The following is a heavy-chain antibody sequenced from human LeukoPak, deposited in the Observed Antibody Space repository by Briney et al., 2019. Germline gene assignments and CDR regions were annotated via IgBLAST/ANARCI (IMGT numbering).Heavy chain of an antibody. Sequence: GSLRLSCAASGFTFSSYAMSWVRQAPAKGLEWMGSIYYSGIPYYNPSLKSRVTISVDTSKNQFSLKLSSVTAADTAVYYCARQNIAVAASYYFDYWGQGTLVTGSS. CDR3: ARQNIAVAASYYFDY. V-gene: IGHV4-39*01. D-gene: IGHD6-19*01. CDR2: IYYSGIP. CDR1: GFTFSSYA. J-gene: IGHJ4*02.